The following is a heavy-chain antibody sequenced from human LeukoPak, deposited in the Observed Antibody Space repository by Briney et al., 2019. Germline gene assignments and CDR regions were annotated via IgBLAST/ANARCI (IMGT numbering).Heavy chain of an antibody. J-gene: IGHJ5*01. V-gene: IGHV4-39*01. CDR3: VRHDGRGGATMGAFDS. Sequence: PSETLSLTCTISAASINSSSHRWGWIRQSPGKGLEWIGSIYYGQTIYYNPSLNSRVTISVVTSKDHFTLQLNSVTAADTAVYYCVRHDGRGGATMGAFDSWGQGSLVTVSS. CDR2: IYYGQTI. D-gene: IGHD4/OR15-4a*01. CDR1: AASINSSSHR.